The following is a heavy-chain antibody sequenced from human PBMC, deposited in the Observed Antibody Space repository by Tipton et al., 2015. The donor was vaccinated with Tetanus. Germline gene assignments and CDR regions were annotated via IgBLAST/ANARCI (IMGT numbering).Heavy chain of an antibody. CDR2: VYSSGST. CDR3: GRDFRERSGTYYSYFYTMDV. D-gene: IGHD1-26*01. Sequence: TLSLTCTVSGGSLNTFYWNWIRQPAGKGLEWIGRVYSSGSTNYNPSLKSRVTMSIDGPKNQFSLELTSGTAADTAVYYCGRDFRERSGTYYSYFYTMDVWGQGTTVTVSS. V-gene: IGHV4-4*07. J-gene: IGHJ6*02. CDR1: GGSLNTFY.